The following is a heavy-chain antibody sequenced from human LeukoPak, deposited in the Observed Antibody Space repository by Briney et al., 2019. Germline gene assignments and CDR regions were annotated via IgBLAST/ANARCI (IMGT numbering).Heavy chain of an antibody. J-gene: IGHJ4*02. D-gene: IGHD3-22*01. V-gene: IGHV3-23*01. CDR3: AKDNEVTTYYYDSSGLN. Sequence: GGSLRLSCAASGFTFSSCAMSWVRQAPGKGLEWVSAISGSGGSTYYADSAKGRFTISRDNSKNTLYLQMNSLRGEDTAVYYCAKDNEVTTYYYDSSGLNWGQGTLVTVSS. CDR2: ISGSGGST. CDR1: GFTFSSCA.